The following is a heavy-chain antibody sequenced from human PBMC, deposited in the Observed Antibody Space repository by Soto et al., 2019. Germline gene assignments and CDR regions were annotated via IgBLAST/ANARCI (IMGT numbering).Heavy chain of an antibody. J-gene: IGHJ4*02. D-gene: IGHD2-15*01. V-gene: IGHV3-30*18. CDR1: GFSFSNCG. Sequence: QVQLVESGGGVVQPGRSLRLSCAASGFSFSNCGMHWVRQAPGKGLEWVAAISSAGSDKYYSESVKCRFTISRDNSKNTLFLQMNSLRVEDTAVYYCVKGSEVARQELDYWGQGTLVTVSS. CDR3: VKGSEVARQELDY. CDR2: ISSAGSDK.